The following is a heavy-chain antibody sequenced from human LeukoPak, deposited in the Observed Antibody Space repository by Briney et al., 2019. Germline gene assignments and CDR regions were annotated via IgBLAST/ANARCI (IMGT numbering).Heavy chain of an antibody. CDR2: ISSSGSTI. CDR3: ASGGRDGYNYYSFDY. D-gene: IGHD5-24*01. J-gene: IGHJ4*02. Sequence: GGSLRLSCAASGFTFSSYEMNWVRQAPGKGLEWVSYISSSGSTIYYADSVKGRFTISRDNAKNSLYLQMNSLRAEDTAVYYCASGGRDGYNYYSFDYWGQGTLVTVSS. CDR1: GFTFSSYE. V-gene: IGHV3-48*03.